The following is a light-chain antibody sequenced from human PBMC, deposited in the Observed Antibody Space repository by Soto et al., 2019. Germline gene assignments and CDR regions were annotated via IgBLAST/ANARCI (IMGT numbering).Light chain of an antibody. V-gene: IGLV1-40*01. J-gene: IGLJ3*02. CDR1: SSNIGAGYD. CDR2: DNT. Sequence: QSVLTQPPSVSGAPGQRVTISCTGSSSNIGAGYDVNWYQQLPGTAPKLLIYDNTNRPSGVPDRFSVSKSGTSASLAITGLQAADEADYYCQTYDGSLNGWVFGGGTKVTVL. CDR3: QTYDGSLNGWV.